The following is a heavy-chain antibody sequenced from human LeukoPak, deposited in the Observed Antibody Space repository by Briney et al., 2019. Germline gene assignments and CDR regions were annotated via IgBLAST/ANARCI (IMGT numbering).Heavy chain of an antibody. D-gene: IGHD3-3*01. Sequence: KPGGSLRLSCTASGFTFSNVWMSWVRQAPGKGLEWVGRIKSKTDGRTTDYAAAVKDRFTISRDDSENMLYLQMNSLKTEDTAMYYCTTGSGVYNFWSANDYWGQGTLVTVSS. CDR2: IKSKTDGRTT. J-gene: IGHJ4*02. CDR3: TTGSGVYNFWSANDY. CDR1: GFTFSNVW. V-gene: IGHV3-15*01.